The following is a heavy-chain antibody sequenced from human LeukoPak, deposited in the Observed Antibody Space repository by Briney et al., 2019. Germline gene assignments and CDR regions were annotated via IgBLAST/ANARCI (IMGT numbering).Heavy chain of an antibody. CDR2: INPNSGGT. V-gene: IGHV1-2*06. CDR1: GYTFTSYG. Sequence: GASVKVSCKASGYTFTSYGISWVRQAPGQGLEWMGRINPNSGGTNYAQKFQGRVTMTRDTSISTAHMELSRLRSDDTAVYYCARETVTTSDYGMDVWGQGTTVTVSS. J-gene: IGHJ6*02. CDR3: ARETVTTSDYGMDV. D-gene: IGHD4-11*01.